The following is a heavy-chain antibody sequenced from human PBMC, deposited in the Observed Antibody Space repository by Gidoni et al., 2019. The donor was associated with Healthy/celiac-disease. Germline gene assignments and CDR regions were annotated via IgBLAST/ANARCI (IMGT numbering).Heavy chain of an antibody. CDR3: ARGRGQVRGVISDY. Sequence: QVQLQQWGAGLLQPSETLSLTCAVYGGSFSGYYWSWIRQPPGKGLEWIGEINHSGSTNYNPSLKRRVTISVDTSKNRFSLKLGSVTAADTAVYYWARGRGQVRGVISDYWGQGTLVTVSS. CDR1: GGSFSGYY. CDR2: INHSGST. V-gene: IGHV4-34*01. J-gene: IGHJ4*02. D-gene: IGHD3-10*01.